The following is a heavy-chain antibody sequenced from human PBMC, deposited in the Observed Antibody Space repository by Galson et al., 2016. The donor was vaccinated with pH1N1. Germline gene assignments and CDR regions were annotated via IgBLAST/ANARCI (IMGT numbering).Heavy chain of an antibody. Sequence: SLRLSCAASGFLVTANYMNWVRLAPGKGLEWVSSISGSGGRKHYADSVQGRFIISRDNSKNTLYLQMNSLRAGDTALYFCAKGGYGDYGLDVFDIWGQGTMVIVSS. J-gene: IGHJ3*02. V-gene: IGHV3-23*01. CDR2: ISGSGGRK. D-gene: IGHD4-17*01. CDR3: AKGGYGDYGLDVFDI. CDR1: GFLVTANY.